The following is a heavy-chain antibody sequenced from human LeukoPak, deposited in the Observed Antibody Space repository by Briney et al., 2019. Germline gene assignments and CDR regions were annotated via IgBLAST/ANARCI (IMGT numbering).Heavy chain of an antibody. D-gene: IGHD3-3*01. Sequence: SETLSLTCTVSGGSISSYYWSWIRQPPGKGLEWIGYMYYSGSTNYNPSLKSRVTISVDTSKNQFSLKLSSVTAADTAVYYCARDGDSFWSGWREDAFDIWGQGTMVTVSS. V-gene: IGHV4-59*01. CDR2: MYYSGST. CDR1: GGSISSYY. CDR3: ARDGDSFWSGWREDAFDI. J-gene: IGHJ3*02.